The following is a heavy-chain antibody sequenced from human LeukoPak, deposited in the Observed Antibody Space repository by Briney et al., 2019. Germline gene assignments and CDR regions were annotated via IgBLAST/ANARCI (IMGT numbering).Heavy chain of an antibody. CDR2: IIPIFGTA. CDR3: ATYKYCSSTSCYGPSAPTKKNWFDP. Sequence: SVKVSCKASGGTFSSYAISWVRQAPGQGLEWMGGIIPIFGTANYAQKFQGRVTITTDESTSTAYMELSSLRSEDTAVYYCATYKYCSSTSCYGPSAPTKKNWFDPWGQGTLVTVSS. J-gene: IGHJ5*02. V-gene: IGHV1-69*05. CDR1: GGTFSSYA. D-gene: IGHD2-2*01.